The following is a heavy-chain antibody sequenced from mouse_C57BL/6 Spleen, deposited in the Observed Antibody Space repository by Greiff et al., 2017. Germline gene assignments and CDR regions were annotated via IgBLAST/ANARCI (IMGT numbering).Heavy chain of an antibody. J-gene: IGHJ2*01. CDR3: ARRIRYYGSSCVWYIDY. CDR1: GSTFSSYA. V-gene: IGHV5-4*03. D-gene: IGHD1-1*01. CDR2: ISDGGSYT. Sequence: EVMLVESGGGLVKPGGSLKLSCAASGSTFSSYAMSWVRQTPEKRLVWVATISDGGSYTYYPDNVKGRFTIARDNAKNNLYMQMSHLKSEDTAMYYCARRIRYYGSSCVWYIDYWGQGTTLTVSS.